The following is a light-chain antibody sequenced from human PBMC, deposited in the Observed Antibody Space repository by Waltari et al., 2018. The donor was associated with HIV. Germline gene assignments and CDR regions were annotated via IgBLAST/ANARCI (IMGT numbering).Light chain of an antibody. CDR2: MSS. J-gene: IGKJ5*01. Sequence: DVLLTQSPLSLAATPGESAAISCKSNQSLLHKNGKNYWDWYVKKPGQTPQLLMYMSSNLAAEGPVRFSGSGSGTDFTLKISRVEAEDVGLYYCMQALHTPITFGQGTRLEI. CDR1: QSLLHKNGKNY. V-gene: IGKV2-28*01. CDR3: MQALHTPIT.